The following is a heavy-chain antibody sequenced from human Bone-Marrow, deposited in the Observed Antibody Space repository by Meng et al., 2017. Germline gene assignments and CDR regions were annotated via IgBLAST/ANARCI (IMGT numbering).Heavy chain of an antibody. Sequence: LSLEASGRGRAKHSEPLLLTCTVSGGSISSSSYYWGWIRQPPGKGLEWIGSIYYSGSTYYNPSLKSRVTISVDTSKNQFSLKLSSVTAADTAVYYCARGQKLLWFGELSGYFDYWGQGTLVTVFS. CDR1: GGSISSSSYY. D-gene: IGHD3-10*01. J-gene: IGHJ4*02. V-gene: IGHV4-39*07. CDR2: IYYSGST. CDR3: ARGQKLLWFGELSGYFDY.